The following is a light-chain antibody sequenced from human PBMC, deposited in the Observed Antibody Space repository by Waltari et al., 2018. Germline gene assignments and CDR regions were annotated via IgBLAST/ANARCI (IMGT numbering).Light chain of an antibody. J-gene: IGKJ4*01. V-gene: IGKV1D-12*01. CDR2: AAS. Sequence: DIQLTQSPPSVSSSVGDSVTITCRAIQRITSWLAWYQQKPGKAPKLLIYAASSLQSGVPSRFSGSGSGADFTLTISSLQPEDFATYYCQQADSLPLTFGGGTKVEIK. CDR3: QQADSLPLT. CDR1: QRITSW.